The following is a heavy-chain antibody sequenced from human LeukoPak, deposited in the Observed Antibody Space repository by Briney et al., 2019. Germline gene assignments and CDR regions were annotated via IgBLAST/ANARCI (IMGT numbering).Heavy chain of an antibody. D-gene: IGHD6-13*01. CDR3: ARASPGNYYYGMDV. Sequence: GGSLRLSCAASGFTFSTYSMNWVRQAPGKGLEWVSYISSSSSVIYYADSVKGRFTISRDNAKNSLYLQMNSLRAEDTAVYYCARASPGNYYYGMDVWGQGTTVTVSS. J-gene: IGHJ6*02. CDR1: GFTFSTYS. V-gene: IGHV3-48*04. CDR2: ISSSSSVI.